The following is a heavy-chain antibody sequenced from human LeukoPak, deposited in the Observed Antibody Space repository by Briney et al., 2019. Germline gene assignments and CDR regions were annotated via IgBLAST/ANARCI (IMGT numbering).Heavy chain of an antibody. CDR2: ISSSGSTI. D-gene: IGHD2-2*01. Sequence: PGGSLRLSCAASGFTFSDYYIGWVRQAPGKGLEWVSYISSSGSTIYYADSVRGRFTISRDNAKNSLYLQMNSLRAEDTAVYYCARLKGRVVPTSLDPWGQGTLVTVSS. J-gene: IGHJ5*02. CDR3: ARLKGRVVPTSLDP. CDR1: GFTFSDYY. V-gene: IGHV3-11*01.